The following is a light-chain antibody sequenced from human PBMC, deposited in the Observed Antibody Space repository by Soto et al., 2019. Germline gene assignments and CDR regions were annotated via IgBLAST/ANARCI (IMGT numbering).Light chain of an antibody. CDR1: SSDITDNKY. J-gene: IGLJ1*01. CDR2: EVN. V-gene: IGLV2-8*01. Sequence: QSALTQPPSASRSPGKSVTISCTGTSSDITDNKYVSWFQQHPGKAPKVLIYEVNKRPSGVPDRFSGSKSGNTASLTVSGLQADDEADYYCNSYVGSNNYVFGTGTKVTVL. CDR3: NSYVGSNNYV.